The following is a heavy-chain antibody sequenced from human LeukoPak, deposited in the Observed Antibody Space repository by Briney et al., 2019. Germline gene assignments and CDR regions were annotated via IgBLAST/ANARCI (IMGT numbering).Heavy chain of an antibody. D-gene: IGHD3-22*01. CDR2: IGGSGGST. CDR1: GFTFSSYA. Sequence: GRSLRLSCAASGFTFSSYAMSWVRQAPGKGLEWVSAIGGSGGSTYYADSVKGRFTISRDNSKNTLYLQMNSLRAEDTAVYYCAREGGYDSSGYYGWYFDLWGRGTLVTVSS. J-gene: IGHJ2*01. V-gene: IGHV3-23*01. CDR3: AREGGYDSSGYYGWYFDL.